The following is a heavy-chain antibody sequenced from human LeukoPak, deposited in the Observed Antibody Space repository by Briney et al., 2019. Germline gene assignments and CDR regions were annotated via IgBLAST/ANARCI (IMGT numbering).Heavy chain of an antibody. J-gene: IGHJ5*02. CDR1: GYTFTSFG. CDR2: ISAYNGNT. V-gene: IGHV1-18*01. D-gene: IGHD5-18*01. CDR3: ARDLNTAMAYNWFDP. Sequence: ASVKVPCKASGYTFTSFGISWVRQAPGQGLEWMGWISAYNGNTNYAQKLQGRVTMTTDTSTSTAYMELRSLRSDDTAVYYCARDLNTAMAYNWFDPWGQGTLVTVSS.